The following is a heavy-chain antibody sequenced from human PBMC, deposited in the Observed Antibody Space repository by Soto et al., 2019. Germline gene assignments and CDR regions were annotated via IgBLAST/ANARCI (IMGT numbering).Heavy chain of an antibody. D-gene: IGHD1-7*01. V-gene: IGHV3-23*01. Sequence: PGGSLRLSCAASGFTFSSYAMSWVRQAPGKGLEWVSAISGSGGSTYYADSVKGRFTISRDNSKNTLYLQMNSLRAEDTAVYYCAKDNLNWNYVDWFDPWGQGTLVTVSS. J-gene: IGHJ5*02. CDR2: ISGSGGST. CDR3: AKDNLNWNYVDWFDP. CDR1: GFTFSSYA.